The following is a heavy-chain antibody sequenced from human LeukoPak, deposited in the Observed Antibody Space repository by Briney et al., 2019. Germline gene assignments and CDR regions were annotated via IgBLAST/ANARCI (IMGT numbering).Heavy chain of an antibody. J-gene: IGHJ4*02. CDR1: RFTFSSYG. Sequence: GGSLRLSCAASRFTFSSYGMHWVRQAPGKGLEWVALIRYDGSNKYYADSVKGRFTISRDNSKNTLYLQMNSLRAEDTAVYYCAKDRGYYDSSGYYLYWGQGTLVTVSS. CDR3: AKDRGYYDSSGYYLY. D-gene: IGHD3-22*01. V-gene: IGHV3-30*02. CDR2: IRYDGSNK.